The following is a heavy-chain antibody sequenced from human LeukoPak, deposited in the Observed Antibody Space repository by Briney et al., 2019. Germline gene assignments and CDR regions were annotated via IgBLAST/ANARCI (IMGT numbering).Heavy chain of an antibody. J-gene: IGHJ4*02. D-gene: IGHD3-22*01. V-gene: IGHV1-2*06. CDR3: AREPYYYDSSGNLDY. CDR1: GYTFTGYY. CDR2: INPNSGGT. Sequence: GASVKVSCKASGYTFTGYYMHWVRQAPGQGLEWMGRINPNSGGTNYAQKFQGRVTMTRDTSISTAYMELSRLRSNDTAVYYCAREPYYYDSSGNLDYWGQGTLVTVSS.